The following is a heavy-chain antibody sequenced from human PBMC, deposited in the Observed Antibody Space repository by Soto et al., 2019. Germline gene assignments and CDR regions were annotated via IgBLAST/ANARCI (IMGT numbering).Heavy chain of an antibody. V-gene: IGHV3-23*01. CDR1: GFSFSSYA. Sequence: QPGGSLRLSCAASGFSFSSYAMSWVRQAPGKGLECVSALSGSGSTTYYADSVKGRFTISRDNSKNTLYLQMNSLRADDTAVYYCAKAVATLSDFDYWGQGTQVTVSS. J-gene: IGHJ4*02. CDR3: AKAVATLSDFDY. D-gene: IGHD5-12*01. CDR2: LSGSGSTT.